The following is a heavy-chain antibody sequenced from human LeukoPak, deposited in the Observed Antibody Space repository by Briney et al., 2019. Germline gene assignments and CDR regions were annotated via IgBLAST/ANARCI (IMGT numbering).Heavy chain of an antibody. CDR3: ASTSIVATNDD. V-gene: IGHV3-21*01. J-gene: IGHJ4*02. D-gene: IGHD5-12*01. Sequence: GGSLRLSCAASGFTFSSYSMNWVRRGPGKGLEWVSSISSSRYIYYADSVKGRFTISRDNAKNSLYLQMNSLRAEDTAVYYCASTSIVATNDDWGQGTLATVSS. CDR1: GFTFSSYS. CDR2: ISSSRYI.